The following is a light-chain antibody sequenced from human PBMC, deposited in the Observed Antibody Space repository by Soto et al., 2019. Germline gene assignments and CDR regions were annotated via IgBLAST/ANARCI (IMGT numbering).Light chain of an antibody. J-gene: IGLJ1*01. V-gene: IGLV2-14*01. CDR1: SSDVGGYNY. CDR3: SSYTSSSTLYV. Sequence: LTQPASVSGSPGQSITISCPGTSSDVGGYNYVSWYQQHPGKAPKLMIYDVSNRPSGVSNRFPGSKSGNTASLTISGLQAVDEAGYYCSSYTSSSTLYVFGTGTKVTAL. CDR2: DVS.